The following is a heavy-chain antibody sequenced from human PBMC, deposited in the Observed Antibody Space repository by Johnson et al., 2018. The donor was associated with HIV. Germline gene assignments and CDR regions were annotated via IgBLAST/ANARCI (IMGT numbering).Heavy chain of an antibody. D-gene: IGHD3-16*01. V-gene: IGHV3-30*18. J-gene: IGHJ3*02. Sequence: QVQLVESGGGVVQPGRSLRVSCGTSGFTFSSFDMHWVRQAPGKGLEWVAVISYDGSNKYYADSVKGRVNISRDNSRNTLYLQMTRLRAEDTAVYYCGKPPSMGADAFDIWGQGTMVTVS. CDR3: GKPPSMGADAFDI. CDR2: ISYDGSNK. CDR1: GFTFSSFD.